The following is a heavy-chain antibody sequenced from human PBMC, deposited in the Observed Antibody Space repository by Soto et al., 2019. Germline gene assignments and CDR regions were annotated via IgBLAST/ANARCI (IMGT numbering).Heavy chain of an antibody. V-gene: IGHV1-46*01. CDR3: ASHDSSGYYLVY. J-gene: IGHJ4*02. CDR2: INPSGGST. D-gene: IGHD3-22*01. Sequence: VASVKVSCKASGYTFTSYYMHWVRQAPGQGLEWMGIINPSGGSTSYAQKFQGRVTMTRDTSTSTVYMELSSLRSEDTAVYYCASHDSSGYYLVYWGQGTLVTVSS. CDR1: GYTFTSYY.